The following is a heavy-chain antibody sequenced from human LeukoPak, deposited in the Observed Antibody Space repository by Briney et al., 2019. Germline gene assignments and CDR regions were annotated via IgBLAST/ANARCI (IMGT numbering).Heavy chain of an antibody. J-gene: IGHJ6*02. CDR2: INHSGST. D-gene: IGHD3-3*01. Sequence: SETLSLTCAVYGGSFSGYYRSWIRQPPGKGLEWIGEINHSGSTNYNPSLKSRVTISVDTSKNQFSLKLSSVTAADTAVYYCARGGGFWSGLYGMDVWGQGTTVTVSS. CDR1: GGSFSGYY. V-gene: IGHV4-34*01. CDR3: ARGGGFWSGLYGMDV.